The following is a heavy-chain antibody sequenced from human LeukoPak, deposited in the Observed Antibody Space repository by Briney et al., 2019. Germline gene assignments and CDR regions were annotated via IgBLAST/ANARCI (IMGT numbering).Heavy chain of an antibody. CDR3: ARVSYSYPTD. CDR1: GGSLSSYY. D-gene: IGHD5-18*01. CDR2: IYYSGST. Sequence: SETLSLTCTVSGGSLSSYYWSWLRQPPGKGLEWIGYIYYSGSTNYNPSLKSRVTISLDTSKNQFSLKLSSVTAADTPVYYCARVSYSYPTDWGQGTLVTVSS. J-gene: IGHJ4*02. V-gene: IGHV4-59*01.